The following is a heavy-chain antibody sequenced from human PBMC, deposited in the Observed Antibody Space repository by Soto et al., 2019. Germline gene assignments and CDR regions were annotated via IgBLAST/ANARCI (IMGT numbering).Heavy chain of an antibody. V-gene: IGHV4-4*07. D-gene: IGHD1-7*01. CDR2: ITVNGHT. J-gene: IGHJ1*01. CDR1: GAYISDFS. CDR3: EIESGENWTYEAH. Sequence: QVQQLESGPGLVKPWDTLSLTCTVSGAYISDFSWSWIRQPAGKGLEWIGRITVNGHTQYNPSFRSGVTMSMVTSRNQFSLHLQSATAADTALYYGEIESGENWTYEAHWDQGTLVTVSS.